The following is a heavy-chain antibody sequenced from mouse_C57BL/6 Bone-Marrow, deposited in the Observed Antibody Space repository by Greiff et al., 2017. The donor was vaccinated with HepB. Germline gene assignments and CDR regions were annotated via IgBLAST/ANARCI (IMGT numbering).Heavy chain of an antibody. V-gene: IGHV1-50*01. J-gene: IGHJ3*01. D-gene: IGHD1-1*01. CDR3: ARGVYYGSSPFAY. Sequence: QVQLQQSGAELVKPGASVKLSCKASGYTFTSYWMQWVKQRPGQGLEWIGEIDPSDSYTNYNQKFKGKATLTVDTSSSTAYMQLSSLTSEDSAVYYCARGVYYGSSPFAYWGQGTLVTVSA. CDR2: IDPSDSYT. CDR1: GYTFTSYW.